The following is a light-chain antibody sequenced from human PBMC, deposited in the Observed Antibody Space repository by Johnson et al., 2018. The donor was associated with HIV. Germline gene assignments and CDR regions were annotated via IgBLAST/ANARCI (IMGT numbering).Light chain of an antibody. J-gene: IGLJ1*01. CDR1: NSNIGNNY. CDR3: ETWDSSLSLGD. V-gene: IGLV1-51*01. CDR2: DNN. Sequence: QSVLTQPPSVSAAPGQKVTISCSGSNSNIGNNYVSWYQQLPGTAPKLLIYDNNKRPSGIPDRFSGSKSGTSATLGITGLQTGDEADYYCETWDSSLSLGDFGTGTKVTVL.